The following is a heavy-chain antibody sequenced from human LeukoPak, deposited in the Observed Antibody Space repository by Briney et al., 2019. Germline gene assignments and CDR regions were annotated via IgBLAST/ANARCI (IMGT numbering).Heavy chain of an antibody. Sequence: GESLKISCKGSGYSFTSYWIGWVRQMPGKGLEWMGLIYPGDSDTRYSPSFQGQVTISADKSISTAYLQWSSLKASDTAMYYCARQFSCSGGSCYPYNFDYWGQGTLVTVSS. CDR3: ARQFSCSGGSCYPYNFDY. D-gene: IGHD2-15*01. CDR1: GYSFTSYW. CDR2: IYPGDSDT. V-gene: IGHV5-51*01. J-gene: IGHJ4*02.